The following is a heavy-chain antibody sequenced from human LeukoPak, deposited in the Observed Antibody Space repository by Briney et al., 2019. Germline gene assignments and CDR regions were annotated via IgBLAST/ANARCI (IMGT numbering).Heavy chain of an antibody. V-gene: IGHV4-59*01. J-gene: IGHJ5*02. CDR3: ARATGQLERQAGFDP. CDR2: IYYSGST. D-gene: IGHD1-1*01. CDR1: GGSISSYY. Sequence: PSETLSLTCTVSGGSISSYYWSWIRQPPGKGLEWIGYIYYSGSTNYNPSLKSRVTISVDTSKNQFSLKLSSVTAADTAVYYCARATGQLERQAGFDPWGQGTLVTVSS.